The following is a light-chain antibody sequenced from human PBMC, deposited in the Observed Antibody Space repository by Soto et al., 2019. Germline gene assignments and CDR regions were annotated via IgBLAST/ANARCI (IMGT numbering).Light chain of an antibody. CDR3: CSYADSSTYV. CDR1: SSDVGNYNL. J-gene: IGLJ1*01. CDR2: EDT. V-gene: IGLV2-23*01. Sequence: SALTQPASVTGSPGQSITISCTGTSSDVGNYNLVSWYQQHPGKAPKLIIYEDTKRPSGVSNRFSGSKSGNTASLTMSGLQAEDEADYYCCSYADSSTYVFGTGTKVTV.